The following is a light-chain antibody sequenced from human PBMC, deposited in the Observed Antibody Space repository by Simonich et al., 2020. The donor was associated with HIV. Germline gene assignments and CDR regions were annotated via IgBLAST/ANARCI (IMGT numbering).Light chain of an antibody. CDR2: EDS. J-gene: IGLJ2*01. V-gene: IGLV3-10*01. CDR1: ALPEQY. CDR3: YSPDSSGNPV. Sequence: SYELTQPPSVSLSPGQTARITCSGDALPEQYVYWYQQKSGQAPLLVLFEDSKRPSGIPERFSGSSSGTMATLTISGAQVEDEADYYCYSPDSSGNPVFGGGTKLTVL.